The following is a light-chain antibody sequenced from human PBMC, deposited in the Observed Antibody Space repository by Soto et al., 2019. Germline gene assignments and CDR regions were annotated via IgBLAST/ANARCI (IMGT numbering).Light chain of an antibody. CDR1: SCNIGNNY. Sequence: QSVLTQPPSVSAAPGQKVTISCSGSSCNIGNNYVSWYQQLPGTAPKLLIYENNKRPSGIPDRLSGSKSGTSTTLGITGLQTGEEADYYCGTWDSSLSAVVFGGGTQLTVL. CDR2: ENN. J-gene: IGLJ2*01. V-gene: IGLV1-51*02. CDR3: GTWDSSLSAVV.